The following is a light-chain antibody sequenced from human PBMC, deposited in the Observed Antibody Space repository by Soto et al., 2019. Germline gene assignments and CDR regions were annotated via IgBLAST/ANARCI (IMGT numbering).Light chain of an antibody. J-gene: IGKJ4*01. CDR2: AAS. Sequence: LQMRQRPCALASAVMYRVAITCRASLPISNYLAWYQQKPGKIPNLLIYAASTLQAGVPSRFSGSGSGTDFTLTISSLQPEDVAAYYCQKYNSAPLTFGGGTKVDIK. V-gene: IGKV1-27*01. CDR1: LPISNY. CDR3: QKYNSAPLT.